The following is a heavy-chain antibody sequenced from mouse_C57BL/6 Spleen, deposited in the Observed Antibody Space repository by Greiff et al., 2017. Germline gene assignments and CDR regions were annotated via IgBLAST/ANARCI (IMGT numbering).Heavy chain of an antibody. D-gene: IGHD4-1*01. CDR1: GFSFNTYA. Sequence: EVQLQESGGGLVQPKGSLKLSCAASGFSFNTYAMNWVRQAPGKGLEWVARIRSKSNNYATYYADSVKDRFTISRDDSESMLYLQMNNLKTEDTAMYYCVRQLTGKGCFDYWGQGTTLTVSS. V-gene: IGHV10-1*01. J-gene: IGHJ2*01. CDR3: VRQLTGKGCFDY. CDR2: IRSKSNNYAT.